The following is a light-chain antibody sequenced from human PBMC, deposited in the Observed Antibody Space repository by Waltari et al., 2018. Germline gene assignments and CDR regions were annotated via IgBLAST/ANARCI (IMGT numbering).Light chain of an antibody. V-gene: IGLV1-47*01. Sequence: QSVLTQPPSASGTPGQRVSISCSGSSSNIGSNSVDWYQQVPGTAPNLLIYRNNRRPSGVPDRVSGSRAGTAASLAISGLRSEDEADYYCATWYDSLSGPVFGGGTKVTVL. CDR2: RNN. CDR3: ATWYDSLSGPV. CDR1: SSNIGSNS. J-gene: IGLJ2*01.